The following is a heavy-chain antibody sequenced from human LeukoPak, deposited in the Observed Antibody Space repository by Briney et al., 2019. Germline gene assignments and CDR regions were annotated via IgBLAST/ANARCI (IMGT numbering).Heavy chain of an antibody. CDR1: AFTFSTFS. CDR2: ISSTSNYI. Sequence: PGGSLRLSCSASAFTFSTFSMNWVRQAPGKGLEWVSSISSTSNYIYYADSVKGRFTISRDNAKNSLYPQMNSLRAEDTAVYYCARDEGYFQHWGQGTLVTVSS. V-gene: IGHV3-21*01. J-gene: IGHJ1*01. CDR3: ARDEGYFQH.